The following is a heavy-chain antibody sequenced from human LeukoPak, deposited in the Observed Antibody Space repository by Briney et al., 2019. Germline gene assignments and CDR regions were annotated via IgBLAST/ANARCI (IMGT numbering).Heavy chain of an antibody. CDR3: ARAGQFISARPITFDY. CDR2: IYYSVST. J-gene: IGHJ4*02. V-gene: IGHV4-59*01. CDR1: GGSISNYN. D-gene: IGHD6-6*01. Sequence: PSETLSLTCTVSGGSISNYNWGWIRQPPGKGLEWIGYIYYSVSTTSNPCLKSRVTISLDTSKNQFSIKLSAVTAANTAVYYCARAGQFISARPITFDYWGQGSLVTVSS.